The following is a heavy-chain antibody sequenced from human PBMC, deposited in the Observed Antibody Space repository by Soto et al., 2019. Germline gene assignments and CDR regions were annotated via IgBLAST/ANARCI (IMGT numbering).Heavy chain of an antibody. CDR2: SGRNDNT. CDR3: ARSSYCSSTSCLEDV. V-gene: IGHV3-23*01. CDR1: GFTFSSYA. J-gene: IGHJ6*02. D-gene: IGHD2-2*01. Sequence: PGGSLRLSCAASGFTFSSYAMSWVRQAPGKGLEWVSSSGRNDNTYYADSVKGRFTISRDNSKNTLYLQMISLRAEDTAVYYCARSSYCSSTSCLEDVWGQGTTVTVSS.